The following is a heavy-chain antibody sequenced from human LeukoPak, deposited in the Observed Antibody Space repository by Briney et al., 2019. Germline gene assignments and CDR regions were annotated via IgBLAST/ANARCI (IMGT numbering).Heavy chain of an antibody. CDR3: ASRPSDNRYYGVYDF. J-gene: IGHJ4*02. CDR1: GLIFSNYW. D-gene: IGHD3/OR15-3a*01. Sequence: PGGSLRLSCAASGLIFSNYWMSWVRQAPGKGPHWVATKKGDGSEEYYVDSVKGRFTISRDNAKSSLHLQMNSLRADDTAVYYCASRPSDNRYYGVYDFWGQGTLVTVSS. CDR2: KKGDGSEE. V-gene: IGHV3-7*01.